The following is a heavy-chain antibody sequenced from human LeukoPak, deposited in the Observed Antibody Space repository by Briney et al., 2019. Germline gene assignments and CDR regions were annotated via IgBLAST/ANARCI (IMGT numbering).Heavy chain of an antibody. V-gene: IGHV1-18*01. D-gene: IGHD3-3*01. CDR3: AGDIEWLKWFDP. CDR2: ISVYNGNT. J-gene: IGHJ5*02. CDR1: GHTLTIYG. Sequence: ASVKVSCKASGHTLTIYGFSWVRQAPGQGLEWMGWISVYNGNTHYAQRFQDRVIMTTDTSTSTVYMELTSLRSDDTAVYYCAGDIEWLKWFDPWGQGTLVTVSS.